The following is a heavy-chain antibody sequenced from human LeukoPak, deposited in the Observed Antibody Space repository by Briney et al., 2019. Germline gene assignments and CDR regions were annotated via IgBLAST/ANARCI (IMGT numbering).Heavy chain of an antibody. CDR2: IKEDGGEK. D-gene: IGHD2-2*01. Sequence: GGSLRLSCAASGFTFSNYWMSWVRQAPGTGLEWVAQIKEDGGEKYYVDSVKGRFTISRDNAKNSLYLQMNSLRAEDTAVYNCARTAGYSSIVFDIWGQGTMVTVSS. CDR1: GFTFSNYW. CDR3: ARTAGYSSIVFDI. V-gene: IGHV3-7*02. J-gene: IGHJ3*02.